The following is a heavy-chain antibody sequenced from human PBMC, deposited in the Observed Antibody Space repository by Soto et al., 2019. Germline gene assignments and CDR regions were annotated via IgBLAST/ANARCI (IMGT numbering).Heavy chain of an antibody. V-gene: IGHV3-33*01. D-gene: IGHD1-26*01. J-gene: IGHJ4*02. CDR2: IWYDGSNK. CDR3: AREGSGSYSPPKD. Sequence: QVQLVESGGGVVQPGRSLRLSCAASGFTFSSYGMHWVRQAPGKGLEWVAVIWYDGSNKYYADSVKGRFTISRDNSKNTLYLQMNSLRSEDTAVYYCAREGSGSYSPPKDWGQGTLVTVSS. CDR1: GFTFSSYG.